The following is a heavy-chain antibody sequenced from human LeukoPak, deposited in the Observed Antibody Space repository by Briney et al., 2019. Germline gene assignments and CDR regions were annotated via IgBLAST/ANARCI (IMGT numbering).Heavy chain of an antibody. D-gene: IGHD3-10*01. V-gene: IGHV1-18*01. CDR1: GYTFTSYG. J-gene: IGHJ5*02. CDR2: VSAYNGNT. CDR3: AREARFGELLSRFDP. Sequence: ASVKVSCKASGYTFTSYGISWVRQAPGQGLEWMGWVSAYNGNTNYAQKLQGRVTMTTDTSTSTAYMELRSLRSDDTAVYYCAREARFGELLSRFDPWGQGTLVTVSS.